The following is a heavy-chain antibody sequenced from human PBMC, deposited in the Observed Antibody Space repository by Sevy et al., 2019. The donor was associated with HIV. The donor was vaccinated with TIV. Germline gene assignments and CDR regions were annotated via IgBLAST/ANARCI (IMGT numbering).Heavy chain of an antibody. J-gene: IGHJ4*02. CDR3: ARDLEFYDYGDYGPAFNPDY. Sequence: GGYLRLSCAASGFTFSTYGMHWVRQAPGKGLEWLAVIWFDGSNEYYPDSVKGRFTISRDIAKNTLHLQMNSLRAEDTAVYYCARDLEFYDYGDYGPAFNPDYWGRGTLVTVSS. CDR1: GFTFSTYG. D-gene: IGHD4-17*01. V-gene: IGHV3-33*01. CDR2: IWFDGSNE.